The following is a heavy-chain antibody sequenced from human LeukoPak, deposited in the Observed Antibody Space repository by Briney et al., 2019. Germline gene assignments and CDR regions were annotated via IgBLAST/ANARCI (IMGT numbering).Heavy chain of an antibody. CDR1: GYTFTSYY. CDR2: INPSGGST. J-gene: IGHJ4*02. D-gene: IGHD3-10*01. CDR3: ARDRLVTMVRGVMGY. V-gene: IGHV1-46*01. Sequence: ASVKVSCKASGYTFTSYYMHWVRQAPGQGLEWMGIINPSGGSTSYAQKFQGRVTMTRDTSTRTVYMELSSLRSEDTAVYYCARDRLVTMVRGVMGYWGQGTLVTVSS.